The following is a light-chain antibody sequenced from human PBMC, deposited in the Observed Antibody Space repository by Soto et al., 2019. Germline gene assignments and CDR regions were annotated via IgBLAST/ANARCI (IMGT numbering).Light chain of an antibody. J-gene: IGKJ5*01. Sequence: DLQMTQSPSSVSASVGARVTISCRASEDINSRLAWYQQKPGNAPKLLIYAAFILQSGVPSRFSGYGSATDFTLSISSLQPEDFATYYCQQADSFPITFGQGTRLEIK. CDR2: AAF. V-gene: IGKV1-12*01. CDR1: EDINSR. CDR3: QQADSFPIT.